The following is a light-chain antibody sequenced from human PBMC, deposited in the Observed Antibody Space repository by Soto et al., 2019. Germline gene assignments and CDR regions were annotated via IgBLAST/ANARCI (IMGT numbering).Light chain of an antibody. CDR2: GAS. Sequence: ILMAQSPGTLAVSPGERATLSCRASQSVSSNLAWYQQKPGQAPRLLIYGASTRATAIPARFSGSGSGTDFTLTISSLQPEDIATYYCQESYSTSFGHGTKGDIK. V-gene: IGKV3-15*01. CDR3: QESYSTS. CDR1: QSVSSN. J-gene: IGKJ1*01.